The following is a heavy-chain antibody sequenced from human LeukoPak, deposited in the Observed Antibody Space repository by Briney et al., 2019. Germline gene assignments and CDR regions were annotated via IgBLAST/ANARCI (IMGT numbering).Heavy chain of an antibody. CDR2: IYYSGST. V-gene: IGHV4-59*01. CDR3: ARDSIGGNY. D-gene: IGHD6-6*01. CDR1: GGSISSCY. J-gene: IGHJ4*02. Sequence: PSETLSLTCTVSGGSISSCYWSWIRQTPGKGLEWIGYIYYSGSTNYNPSLKSRVTMSVDTSKNQISLKLSSVTAADTAVYYCARDSIGGNYWGQGTLVTVSS.